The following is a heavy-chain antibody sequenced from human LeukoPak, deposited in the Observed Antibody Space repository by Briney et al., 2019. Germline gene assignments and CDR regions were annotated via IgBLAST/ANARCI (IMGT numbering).Heavy chain of an antibody. J-gene: IGHJ4*02. CDR3: AKDRVWIAAAGIQGPFDY. CDR1: GFTFSSYA. Sequence: GGSLRLSCAASGFTFSSYAMHWVRQAPGKGLEWVAVISYEGRNKYYADSVKGRFTISRDNAKNSLYLQMNSLRAEDTALYYCAKDRVWIAAAGIQGPFDYWGQGTLVTVSS. D-gene: IGHD6-13*01. V-gene: IGHV3-30*18. CDR2: ISYEGRNK.